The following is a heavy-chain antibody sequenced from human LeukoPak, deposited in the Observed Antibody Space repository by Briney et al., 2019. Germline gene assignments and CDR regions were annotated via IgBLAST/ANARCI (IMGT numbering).Heavy chain of an antibody. CDR1: GFTFSSYA. J-gene: IGHJ5*02. CDR2: ISGSGGST. CDR3: ATSSPQFGFGA. V-gene: IGHV3-23*01. D-gene: IGHD3-16*01. Sequence: GGSLRLSCAASGFTFSSYAMSWVRQAPGRGLEWVSAISGSGGSTYYADSVKGRFTISRDNSKNTLYLQMNSLRAEDTAVYYCATSSPQFGFGAWGQGTLVTVSS.